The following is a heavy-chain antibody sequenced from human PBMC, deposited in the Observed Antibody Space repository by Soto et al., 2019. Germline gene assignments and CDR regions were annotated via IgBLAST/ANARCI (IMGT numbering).Heavy chain of an antibody. D-gene: IGHD5-12*01. V-gene: IGHV4-34*01. CDR2: INHSGST. J-gene: IGHJ3*02. CDR3: ARFVGVLVERATIVGDALDI. Sequence: SQTLSLTCAVYGGYFCGYYWSRISHPPGKGLEWIGEINHSGSTNYNPSLKSRVTISVDTSKNQFSLKLSSVTAADTAVYYCARFVGVLVERATIVGDALDIWGQGTMVTVSS. CDR1: GGYFCGYY.